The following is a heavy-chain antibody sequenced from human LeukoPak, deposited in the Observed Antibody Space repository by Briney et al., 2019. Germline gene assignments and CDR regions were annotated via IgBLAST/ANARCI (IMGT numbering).Heavy chain of an antibody. V-gene: IGHV3-7*01. CDR1: GFAYNSYC. J-gene: IGHJ4*02. D-gene: IGHD3-10*01. CDR3: AREVRGVIGPADY. Sequence: PGGSLRLSCAASGFAYNSYCMSWVVQAPGKGLWWVANIKQDGSEKYYVDSVKGRFTISRDNAKKSLYLQMNSLRVEDTAVYYCAREVRGVIGPADYWGQGTLVTVSS. CDR2: IKQDGSEK.